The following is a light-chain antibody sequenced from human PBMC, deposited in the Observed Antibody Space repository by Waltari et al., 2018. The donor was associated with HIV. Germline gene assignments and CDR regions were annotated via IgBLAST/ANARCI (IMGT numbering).Light chain of an antibody. V-gene: IGKV3-15*01. CDR2: GTS. Sequence: EIVMTQSPATLSVSPGERATLPCRASQTIGSNLAWYQQKPGQAPRLLIYGTSTRATGIPARCSGLGSGTEFTLTISSLQSEDFAVYYCLQYNNWPPWTFGQGTKVEIK. CDR3: LQYNNWPPWT. CDR1: QTIGSN. J-gene: IGKJ1*01.